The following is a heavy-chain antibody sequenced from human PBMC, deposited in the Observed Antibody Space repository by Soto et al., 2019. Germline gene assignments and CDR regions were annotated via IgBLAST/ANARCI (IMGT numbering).Heavy chain of an antibody. CDR2: ISSSGTYI. CDR1: GFTFSTYS. Sequence: GGSLRLSCAASGFTFSTYSMNWVRQAPGKGLEWVSSISSSGTYIHYADSLKGQFTISRDNAKNSLYLQMISLRAEDTAVYYCARDPSDCSSTSCWGYYALDVWGQGTTVTVSS. CDR3: ARDPSDCSSTSCWGYYALDV. D-gene: IGHD2-2*01. V-gene: IGHV3-21*01. J-gene: IGHJ6*02.